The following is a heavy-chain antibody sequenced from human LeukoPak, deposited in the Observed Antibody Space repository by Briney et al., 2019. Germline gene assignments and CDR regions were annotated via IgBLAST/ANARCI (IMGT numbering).Heavy chain of an antibody. D-gene: IGHD4-17*01. Sequence: GESLKSSCKASRYSSASYWIAWVRQMPGKGLEWMGIIYPGDSDIIYSPSFQGQVTISADKSISTAYLQWSSLKTSDTAMYYCASDDYGDYVLWGQGTLVTVSS. CDR3: ASDDYGDYVL. J-gene: IGHJ4*02. CDR2: IYPGDSDI. V-gene: IGHV5-51*01. CDR1: RYSSASYW.